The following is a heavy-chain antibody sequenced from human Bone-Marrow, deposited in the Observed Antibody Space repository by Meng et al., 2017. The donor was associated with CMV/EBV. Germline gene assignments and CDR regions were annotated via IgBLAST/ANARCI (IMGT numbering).Heavy chain of an antibody. CDR1: GDNFTGYY. Sequence: ASVKVSCKASGDNFTGYYMHWVRQAPGQGLEWMGWINPNSGGTNYARKFQGRITMTRDTSISTAYLEQRRLRSDDTAVYYCARGGRYCSSTSCYTKWYFDLWGRGTLVPVSS. CDR2: INPNSGGT. V-gene: IGHV1-2*02. CDR3: ARGGRYCSSTSCYTKWYFDL. D-gene: IGHD2-2*02. J-gene: IGHJ2*01.